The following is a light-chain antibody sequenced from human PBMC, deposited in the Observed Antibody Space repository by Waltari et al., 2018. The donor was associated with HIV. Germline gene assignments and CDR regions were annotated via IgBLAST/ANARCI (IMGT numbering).Light chain of an antibody. CDR3: QVWDRTNDQPV. V-gene: IGLV3-21*03. J-gene: IGLJ2*01. CDR2: DDS. Sequence: SYVLTQPPSVSVAPGKTARITCGGRNIGTKSVHWYQKKIGKAPVVVNHDDSDRPSGSPERFAGSNSENTATRTISRVEAGDEADYYCQVWDRTNDQPVFGGGTKVTVL. CDR1: NIGTKS.